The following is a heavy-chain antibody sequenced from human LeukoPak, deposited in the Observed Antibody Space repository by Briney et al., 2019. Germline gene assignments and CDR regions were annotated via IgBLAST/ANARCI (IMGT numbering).Heavy chain of an antibody. J-gene: IGHJ5*02. V-gene: IGHV1-8*03. CDR1: GYTFTTYD. CDR3: ARGFRGKAAGTVDP. CDR2: INPNSGDT. D-gene: IGHD6-13*01. Sequence: GASVKVSRKASGYTFTTYDIHWVRQTTGQGLEWMGWINPNSGDTGYAQKFQGRVTITRTTSISTAYMELSSLRSEDTAVYYCARGFRGKAAGTVDPWGQGTLVTVSS.